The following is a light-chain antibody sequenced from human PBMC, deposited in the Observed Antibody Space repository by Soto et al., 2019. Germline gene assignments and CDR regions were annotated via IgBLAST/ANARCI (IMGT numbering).Light chain of an antibody. J-gene: IGLJ3*02. V-gene: IGLV7-46*01. CDR1: TGAVTSGHY. Sequence: QAVVTQEPSLTVSPGGTVTLTCDSSTGAVTSGHYPYWFQQKPGQAPRTLIYDTNNKHSWTPARFSGSLLGGKAALTLSGAQPEDEAEYYCLLFYSGPRVFAGGTKLTVL. CDR3: LLFYSGPRV. CDR2: DTN.